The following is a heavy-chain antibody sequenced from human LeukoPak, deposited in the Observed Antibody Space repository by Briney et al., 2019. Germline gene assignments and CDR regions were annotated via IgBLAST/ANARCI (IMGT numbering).Heavy chain of an antibody. V-gene: IGHV4-61*05. J-gene: IGHJ4*02. Sequence: PSETLSLTCTVSGGSISSSSYYWGWIRQPPGKGLEWIGYIYHSGSTTYNPSLKSRLTISVDTSKNQFSLKLSSVTAADTAVYYCATLTTVVTPSYFDYWGQGTLVTVSS. CDR3: ATLTTVVTPSYFDY. CDR1: GGSISSSSYY. D-gene: IGHD4-23*01. CDR2: IYHSGST.